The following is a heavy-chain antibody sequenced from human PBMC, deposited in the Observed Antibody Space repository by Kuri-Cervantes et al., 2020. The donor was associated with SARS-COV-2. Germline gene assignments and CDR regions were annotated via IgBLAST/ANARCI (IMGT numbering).Heavy chain of an antibody. CDR3: ARDLSILDYAFDI. V-gene: IGHV4-38-2*02. D-gene: IGHD3/OR15-3a*01. Sequence: ESLKISCAVSGYSISSGYYWGWIRQPPGKGLEWIGSIYHSGSTYYNPSLKSRVTISVDTSKNQFSLKLSSVTAADTAVYYCARDLSILDYAFDIWGQGTMGT. CDR2: IYHSGST. CDR1: GYSISSGYY. J-gene: IGHJ3*02.